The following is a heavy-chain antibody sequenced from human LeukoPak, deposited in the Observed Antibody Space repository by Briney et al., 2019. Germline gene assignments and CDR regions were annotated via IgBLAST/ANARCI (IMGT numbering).Heavy chain of an antibody. Sequence: PSETLSLTCTVSGGSISSSSHYWGWIRQPPGKGLEWIGRIYYSGSTYCNPSLKSRVSISIDTSKNQFPLKLSSVTAADTAVYYCARDLSDYYGSGSYRPIDAFDIWGQGTMVTVSS. V-gene: IGHV4-39*02. CDR2: IYYSGST. D-gene: IGHD3-10*01. CDR3: ARDLSDYYGSGSYRPIDAFDI. CDR1: GGSISSSSHY. J-gene: IGHJ3*02.